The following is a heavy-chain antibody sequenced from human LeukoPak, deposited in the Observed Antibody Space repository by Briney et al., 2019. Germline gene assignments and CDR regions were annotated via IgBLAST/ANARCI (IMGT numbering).Heavy chain of an antibody. CDR3: AKDLSGNPYYFDY. CDR1: GFTFSSYA. J-gene: IGHJ4*02. CDR2: ISGSGGST. Sequence: PGGSLRLSCAASGFTFSSYAMSWVRQAPGKGLEWVSAISGSGGSTYYADSVKGRFTISRDNSKNTLYLQMNSLRAEGTAVYYCAKDLSGNPYYFDYWGQGTLVTVSS. D-gene: IGHD2-15*01. V-gene: IGHV3-23*01.